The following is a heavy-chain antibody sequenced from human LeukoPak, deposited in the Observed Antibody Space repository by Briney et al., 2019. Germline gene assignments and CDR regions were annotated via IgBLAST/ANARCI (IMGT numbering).Heavy chain of an antibody. CDR2: IYYSKNT. CDR3: VSPRGFSYGYFDY. CDR1: GGSISSRSAY. D-gene: IGHD5-18*01. V-gene: IGHV4-39*01. Sequence: SETLSLTCTVSGGSISSRSAYWGWIRQPPGKGLEWIGSIYYSKNTYYNPSLKSRVTISADTSKNQFSLTLGSVSATDTAVYYCVSPRGFSYGYFDYWGQGTLVTVSS. J-gene: IGHJ4*02.